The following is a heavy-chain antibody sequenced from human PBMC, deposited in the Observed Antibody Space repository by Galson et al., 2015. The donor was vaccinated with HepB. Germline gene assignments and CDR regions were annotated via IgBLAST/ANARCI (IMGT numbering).Heavy chain of an antibody. CDR1: GFTFSNYA. J-gene: IGHJ1*01. Sequence: SLRLSCAASGFTFSNYAMSWVRQAPGKGLEWVSAISGSGGSTYYADSVKGRFTISRDNSKDTLYLQMNSLRAEDTAVYYCAKGLLAVDEYFQHWGQGTLVTVSS. CDR3: AKGLLAVDEYFQH. D-gene: IGHD3-22*01. V-gene: IGHV3-23*01. CDR2: ISGSGGST.